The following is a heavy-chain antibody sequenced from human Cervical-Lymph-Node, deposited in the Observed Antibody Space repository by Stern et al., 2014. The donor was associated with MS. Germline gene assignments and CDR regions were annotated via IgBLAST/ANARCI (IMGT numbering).Heavy chain of an antibody. CDR1: AFTFSNNA. Sequence: QLVQSGGGLVLPGGSLRLSCAASAFTFSNNAMSWVRQAPGKGLEWLSTISGSGGDTYYTDSVKGRFTISRDNSKDTLYLRMNSLRAEDTAVYYCAKISSPYFYGSGSYSWFDPWGQGTLVTVSS. V-gene: IGHV3-23*04. D-gene: IGHD3-10*01. CDR3: AKISSPYFYGSGSYSWFDP. J-gene: IGHJ5*02. CDR2: ISGSGGDT.